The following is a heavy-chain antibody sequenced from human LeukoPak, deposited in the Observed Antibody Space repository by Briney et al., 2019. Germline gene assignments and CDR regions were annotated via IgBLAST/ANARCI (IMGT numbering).Heavy chain of an antibody. J-gene: IGHJ4*02. Sequence: PSETLSLTCAVSGYSISSGYYWGWIRQPPGKGLEWIGRIYHSGSTYYNPSLKSRVTISVDTSKNQFSLKLSSVTAADTAVYYCARLGITIRALTPFDYWGQGTLVTVSS. CDR3: ARLGITIRALTPFDY. CDR2: IYHSGST. CDR1: GYSISSGYY. V-gene: IGHV4-38-2*01. D-gene: IGHD3-10*01.